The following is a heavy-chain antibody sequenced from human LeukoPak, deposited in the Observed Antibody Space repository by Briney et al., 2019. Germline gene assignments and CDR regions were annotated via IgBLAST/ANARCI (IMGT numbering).Heavy chain of an antibody. Sequence: CSETGSCKASGSTFSSYAISWVRQAPGQGHEWMGRIIPILGIANYAQKFQGRVTITADKSTSTAYMELSSLRSEDTAVYYCARVDTAMVIDYWGQGTLVTVSS. CDR1: GSTFSSYA. D-gene: IGHD5-18*01. CDR2: IIPILGIA. V-gene: IGHV1-69*04. CDR3: ARVDTAMVIDY. J-gene: IGHJ4*02.